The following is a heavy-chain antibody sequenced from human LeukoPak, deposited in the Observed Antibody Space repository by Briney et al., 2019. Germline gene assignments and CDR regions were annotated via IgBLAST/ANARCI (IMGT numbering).Heavy chain of an antibody. V-gene: IGHV1-24*01. CDR1: GYTLSELS. Sequence: GASVTVSCTVSGYTLSELSMHWVRQAPAKGLQWMGVFDPEDGESIIAQKFQGRLTITEDTSTDTAYMELSSLTSEDTAMYYCATGHCNTSSCYYYYMDVWGKGTTVTVSS. CDR2: FDPEDGES. J-gene: IGHJ6*03. CDR3: ATGHCNTSSCYYYYMDV. D-gene: IGHD2/OR15-2a*01.